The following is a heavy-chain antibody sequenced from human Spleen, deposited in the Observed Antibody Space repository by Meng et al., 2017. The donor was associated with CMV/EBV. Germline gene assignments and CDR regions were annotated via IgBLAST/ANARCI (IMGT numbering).Heavy chain of an antibody. V-gene: IGHV3-23*01. D-gene: IGHD2-21*01. CDR3: AKLTAVLFPDVLDI. CDR1: GFIFNSYA. CDR2: ISGSGRDT. J-gene: IGHJ3*02. Sequence: GESLKISCAASGFIFNSYAMTWVRQAPGKGLEWVSGISGSGRDTYYADSVKGRFTVSRDNSKNTLYLQMNSLRAEDTALYYCAKLTAVLFPDVLDIWGQGTMVTVSS.